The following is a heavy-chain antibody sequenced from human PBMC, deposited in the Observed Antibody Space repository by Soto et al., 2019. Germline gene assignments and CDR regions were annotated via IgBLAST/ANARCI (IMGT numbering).Heavy chain of an antibody. D-gene: IGHD6-25*01. CDR2: ISPNSGRT. CDR1: GYTFTEYY. V-gene: IGHV1-2*04. CDR3: ARRLGAAGDYFYGLNV. Sequence: QEQLVQSGAEVKKPGASVKVSCKGSGYTFTEYYIHWVRQAPGRGLEWMGWISPNSGRTKSAQKFQGLVTMTDDTSIATVYMELNGLKSDDKDIYFCARRLGAAGDYFYGLNVWGQGTAVIVSS. J-gene: IGHJ6*02.